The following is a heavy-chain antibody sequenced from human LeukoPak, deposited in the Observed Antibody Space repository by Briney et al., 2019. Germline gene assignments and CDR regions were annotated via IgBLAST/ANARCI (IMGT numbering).Heavy chain of an antibody. CDR2: IIPIFGTA. CDR3: ARDLRAAMDHYYYYYYMDV. V-gene: IGHV1-69*01. CDR1: GGTFSSYA. D-gene: IGHD5-18*01. Sequence: GASAKVSCKASGGTFSSYAISWVRQAPGQGLEWMGGIIPIFGTANYAQKFQGRVTITADESTSTAYMELSSLRSEDTAVYYCARDLRAAMDHYYYYYYMDVWGKGTTVTVSS. J-gene: IGHJ6*03.